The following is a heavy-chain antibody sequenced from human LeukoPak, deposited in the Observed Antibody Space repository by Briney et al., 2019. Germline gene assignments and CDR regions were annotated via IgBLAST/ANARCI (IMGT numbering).Heavy chain of an antibody. J-gene: IGHJ3*02. Sequence: SGGSLRLSCAASGFNFSDYSMTWVRQAPGKGLEWVSSVNGASDYIYYADSVKGRFTIARDNAKNSVYLQMNSLRAEDTAVYYCARVSILIVPYYAFDIWGQGTMVTVSS. CDR3: ARVSILIVPYYAFDI. D-gene: IGHD2/OR15-2a*01. CDR2: VNGASDYI. V-gene: IGHV3-21*01. CDR1: GFNFSDYS.